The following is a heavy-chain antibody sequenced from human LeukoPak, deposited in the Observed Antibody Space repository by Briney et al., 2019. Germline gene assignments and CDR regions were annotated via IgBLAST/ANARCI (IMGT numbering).Heavy chain of an antibody. CDR3: ARINYYDSSGFYYEDY. V-gene: IGHV4-59*01. D-gene: IGHD3-22*01. CDR2: IYYSGSA. J-gene: IGHJ4*02. Sequence: SETLSLTCTVSGGSISSYYWSWIRQPPGKGLEWIGYIYYSGSANYNPSLKSRVTISVDTSKNQFSLKLSSVTAADTAVYYCARINYYDSSGFYYEDYWGQGTLVTVSS. CDR1: GGSISSYY.